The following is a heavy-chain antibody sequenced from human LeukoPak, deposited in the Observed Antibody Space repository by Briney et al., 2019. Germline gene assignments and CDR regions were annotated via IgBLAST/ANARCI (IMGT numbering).Heavy chain of an antibody. Sequence: ASVKVSCKASGGTFSSYAINWVRQATGQGLEWMGWMNPNSGNTGYAQKFQGRVTMTRNTSISTAYMELSSLRAEDTAVYYCAKCYEITAMAADWGQGTLVTVSS. V-gene: IGHV1-8*02. D-gene: IGHD5-18*01. CDR2: MNPNSGNT. J-gene: IGHJ4*02. CDR1: GGTFSSYA. CDR3: AKCYEITAMAAD.